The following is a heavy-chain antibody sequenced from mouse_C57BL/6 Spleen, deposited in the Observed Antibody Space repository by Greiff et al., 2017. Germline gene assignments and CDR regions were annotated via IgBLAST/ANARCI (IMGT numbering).Heavy chain of an antibody. CDR1: GYAFSSYW. D-gene: IGHD2-2*01. V-gene: IGHV1-80*01. CDR3: ARYGYDGDYFDY. Sequence: QVQLQQSGAELVKPGASVKISCKASGYAFSSYWMNWVKQRPGKGLEWIGQIYPGDGDTNYNGKFKGKATLTADKSSSTAYMQLSSLTSEDSAVYFCARYGYDGDYFDYWGQGTTRTVSS. CDR2: IYPGDGDT. J-gene: IGHJ2*01.